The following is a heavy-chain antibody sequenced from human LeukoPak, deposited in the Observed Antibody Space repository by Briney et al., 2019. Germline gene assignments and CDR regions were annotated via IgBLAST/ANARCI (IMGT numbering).Heavy chain of an antibody. CDR2: INPNSGDT. Sequence: ASVKVSCKASGYAFIGYFMHWLRQAPGQGLEWMGWINPNSGDTNYAQKFQGRVTMTRDTSISTAYMELSRLTSDDTAMYYCARDHGGYETEYYFDYWGQGTLVTVSS. CDR3: ARDHGGYETEYYFDY. V-gene: IGHV1-2*02. D-gene: IGHD5-12*01. CDR1: GYAFIGYF. J-gene: IGHJ4*02.